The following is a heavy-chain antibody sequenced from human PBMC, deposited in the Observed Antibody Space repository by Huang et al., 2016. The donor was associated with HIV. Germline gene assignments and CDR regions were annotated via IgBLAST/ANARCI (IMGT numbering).Heavy chain of an antibody. CDR1: GFTFTNYG. Sequence: QVQLVQSGAEVKRPGASLKVSCKTSGFTFTNYGFSWVRQAPGQGLEWLGWVSANRGDINEEVKVEGRVSMTTDTTSGTAYMELRRLTSDDTATYYCVRESLYFGDFLFDHWGQGTPVTVSA. D-gene: IGHD3-10*01. V-gene: IGHV1-18*04. CDR2: VSANRGDI. CDR3: VRESLYFGDFLFDH. J-gene: IGHJ4*02.